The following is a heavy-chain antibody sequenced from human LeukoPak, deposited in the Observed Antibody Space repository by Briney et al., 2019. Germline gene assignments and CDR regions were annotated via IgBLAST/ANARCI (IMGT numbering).Heavy chain of an antibody. V-gene: IGHV4-59*01. D-gene: IGHD6-19*01. CDR2: IYYSGST. Sequence: SETLSLTCAVSGGSISSYYWSWIRQPPGKGLEWIGYIYYSGSTNYNPSLKSRVTISVDTSKNQFSLKLSSVTAADTAVYYCALSSGEGFDYWGQGTLVTVSS. CDR1: GGSISSYY. CDR3: ALSSGEGFDY. J-gene: IGHJ4*02.